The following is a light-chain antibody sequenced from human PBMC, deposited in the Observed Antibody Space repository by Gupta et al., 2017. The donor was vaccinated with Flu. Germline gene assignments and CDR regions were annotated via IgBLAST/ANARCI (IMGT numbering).Light chain of an antibody. J-gene: IGKJ4*01. CDR3: QQYNSYPVT. CDR2: AAS. CDR1: QDISTW. V-gene: IGKV1D-16*01. Sequence: DIQMTQSPSSLSASVGDRVTITCRASQDISTWLAWYQLKPGKAPRSLCYAASYVRSGVPSRFSGSGSGTDFTLTISSLQPEDFATYSCQQYNSYPVTFGGGTKVEIK.